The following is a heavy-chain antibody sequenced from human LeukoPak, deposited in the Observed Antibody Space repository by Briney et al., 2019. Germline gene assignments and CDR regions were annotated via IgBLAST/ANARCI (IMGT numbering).Heavy chain of an antibody. D-gene: IGHD4-17*01. Sequence: GRSLRLSCAASGFTFSSYSMNWVRQAPGKGLEWVSSISSSSSYIYYADSVKGRFTISRDNAKNSLYLQMNSLRAEDTAVYYCARDRDAVTTGIFDYWGQGTLVTVSS. J-gene: IGHJ4*02. V-gene: IGHV3-21*01. CDR1: GFTFSSYS. CDR3: ARDRDAVTTGIFDY. CDR2: ISSSSSYI.